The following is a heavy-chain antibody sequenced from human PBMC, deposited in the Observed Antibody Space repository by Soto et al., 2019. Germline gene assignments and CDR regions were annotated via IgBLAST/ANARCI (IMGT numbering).Heavy chain of an antibody. J-gene: IGHJ4*02. Sequence: QVQLVQAGAEVKKPGSSVKVSCKASGATFSNYAVTWVRQAPGQGLELVGGIIPVFATATYAQTFQGRVTITADESTNTAYMELSSLRSEDTAVYYCARREYQGPPSDYWGQGTLVTVSS. CDR1: GATFSNYA. D-gene: IGHD2-2*01. V-gene: IGHV1-69*01. CDR2: IIPVFATA. CDR3: ARREYQGPPSDY.